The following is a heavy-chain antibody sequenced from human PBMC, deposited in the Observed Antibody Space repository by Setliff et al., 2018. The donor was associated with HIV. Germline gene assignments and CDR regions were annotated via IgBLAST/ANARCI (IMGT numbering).Heavy chain of an antibody. CDR3: ARDGYSYGFFDY. Sequence: PRLSCVASGFTFSNYWMHWIRQAPGKGLVWVSRINTDGSSNIYYVDSVEGRLTISRDNADNSLYLQMNSLRAEDTAVYYCARDGYSYGFFDYWGQGTLVTVS. J-gene: IGHJ4*02. D-gene: IGHD5-18*01. CDR2: INTDGSSNI. CDR1: GFTFSNYW. V-gene: IGHV3-74*01.